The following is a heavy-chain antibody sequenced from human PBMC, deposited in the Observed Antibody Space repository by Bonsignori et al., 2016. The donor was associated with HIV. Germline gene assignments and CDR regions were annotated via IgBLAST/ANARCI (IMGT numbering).Heavy chain of an antibody. D-gene: IGHD4-17*01. CDR1: GFTFSSYS. CDR2: ISSSSSYI. CDR3: ARVIHLKYGDYYYGMDV. Sequence: EVQLVESGGGLVKPGGSLRLSCAASGFTFSSYSMNWVRQAPGKGLEWVSSISSSSSYIYYADSVKGRFTISRDNAKNSLYLQMNSLRAEDTAVYYCARVIHLKYGDYYYGMDVWGQGTTVTV. J-gene: IGHJ6*02. V-gene: IGHV3-21*01.